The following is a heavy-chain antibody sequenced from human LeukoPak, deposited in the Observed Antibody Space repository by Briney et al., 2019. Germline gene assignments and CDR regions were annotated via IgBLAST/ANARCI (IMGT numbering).Heavy chain of an antibody. CDR1: GYTFTTYY. D-gene: IGHD1-26*01. CDR3: ARAPKGVTTGYFDH. CDR2: INPSGGST. V-gene: IGHV1-46*01. J-gene: IGHJ4*02. Sequence: ASVKVSCKASGYTFTTYYIHWVRQAPGQGLEWMGIINPSGGSTTYAQIFQGRVTLTRDTSTSTVYMELSSLRSEDTAVYYCARAPKGVTTGYFDHWGQGTLVTVSS.